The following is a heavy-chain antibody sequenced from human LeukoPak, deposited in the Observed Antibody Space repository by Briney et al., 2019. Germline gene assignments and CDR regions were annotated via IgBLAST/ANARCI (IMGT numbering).Heavy chain of an antibody. CDR1: GFTFSSYA. CDR3: AKRDYCSSTSCSKGIDY. D-gene: IGHD2-2*01. Sequence: PGGSLRLSCAASGFTFSSYAMSWVRQAPGKGLEWVSAISGSGGSTYYADSVKGRFTISRDNSKNTLYLQMNSLRAEDTAVYYCAKRDYCSSTSCSKGIDYWGQGTLVTVSS. CDR2: ISGSGGST. V-gene: IGHV3-23*01. J-gene: IGHJ4*02.